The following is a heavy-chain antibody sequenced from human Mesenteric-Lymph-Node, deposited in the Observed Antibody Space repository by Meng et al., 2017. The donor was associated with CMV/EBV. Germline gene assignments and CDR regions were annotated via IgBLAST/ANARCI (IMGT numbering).Heavy chain of an antibody. CDR2: VFGTDET. D-gene: IGHD3-16*01. J-gene: IGHJ4*02. CDR3: ARGRVSSSIFDY. V-gene: IGHV3-53*01. CDR1: GFSVSGYY. Sequence: GESLKISCAASGFSVSGYYMTWVRQAPGKGLEWVSVVFGTDETHYADSVRGRFTISRDISKNTVHLQMNSLNAEDTAIYYCARGRVSSSIFDYWGQGTLVTVSS.